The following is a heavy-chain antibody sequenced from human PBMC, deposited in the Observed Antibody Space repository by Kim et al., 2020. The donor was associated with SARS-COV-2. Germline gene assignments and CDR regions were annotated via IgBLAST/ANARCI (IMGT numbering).Heavy chain of an antibody. J-gene: IGHJ4*02. CDR2: INHSRST. D-gene: IGHD3-10*01. CDR3: ARNLRSSYGSGSYFSY. Sequence: SETLSLTCAVYGGSFSGYYWSWIRQPPGKGLEWIGEINHSRSTNYNPSLKSRVTISVDTSKNQFSLKLSSVTAADTAVYYCARNLRSSYGSGSYFSYWGQGTLVTVSS. V-gene: IGHV4-34*01. CDR1: GGSFSGYY.